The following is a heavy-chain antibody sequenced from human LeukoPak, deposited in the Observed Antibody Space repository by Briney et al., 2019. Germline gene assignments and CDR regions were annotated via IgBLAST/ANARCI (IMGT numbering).Heavy chain of an antibody. CDR3: ARQGYSSGWYAY. CDR2: INHSGST. Sequence: PSETLSLTCAVYGGPFSGYYWSWIRQPPGKGLEWIGEINHSGSTNYNPSLKSRGTISVDTSKNQFSLKLSSVTAADTAVYYCARQGYSSGWYAYWGQGTLVTVSS. CDR1: GGPFSGYY. V-gene: IGHV4-34*01. D-gene: IGHD6-19*01. J-gene: IGHJ4*02.